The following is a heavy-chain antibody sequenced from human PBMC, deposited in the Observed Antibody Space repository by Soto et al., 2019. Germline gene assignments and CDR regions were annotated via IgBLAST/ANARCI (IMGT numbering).Heavy chain of an antibody. CDR2: ISYDGSNK. CDR3: AKDWRYSSSSGYFDY. CDR1: GFTFSSYG. Sequence: GGSLRLSCAASGFTFSSYGMHWVRQAPGKGLEWVAVISYDGSNKYYADSVKGRFTISRDNSKNTLYLQMNSLRAEDTAVYYCAKDWRYSSSSGYFDYWGQGTLVTVSS. V-gene: IGHV3-30*18. J-gene: IGHJ4*02. D-gene: IGHD6-6*01.